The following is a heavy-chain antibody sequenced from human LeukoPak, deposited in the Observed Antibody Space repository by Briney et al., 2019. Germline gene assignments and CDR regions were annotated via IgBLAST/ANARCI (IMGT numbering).Heavy chain of an antibody. V-gene: IGHV3-23*01. CDR1: GFTFSNYG. D-gene: IGHD6-13*01. CDR3: AKDRQQLANLDY. CDR2: ISGSGGST. J-gene: IGHJ4*02. Sequence: PGRSPRLSCAASGFTFSNYGMSWVRQAPGKGLEWVSAISGSGGSTYYADSVKGRFTISRDNSKNTMYLQMNRLRAEDTAVYNCAKDRQQLANLDYWGQGTLVTVSS.